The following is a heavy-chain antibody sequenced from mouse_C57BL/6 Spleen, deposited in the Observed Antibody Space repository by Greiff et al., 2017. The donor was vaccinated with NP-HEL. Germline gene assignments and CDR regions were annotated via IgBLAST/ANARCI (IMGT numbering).Heavy chain of an antibody. V-gene: IGHV5-4*01. J-gene: IGHJ4*01. Sequence: EVQGVESGGGLVKPGGSLKLSCAASGFTFSSYAMSWVRQTPEKRLEWVATISDGGSYTYYPDNVKGRFTISRDNAKNNLYLQMRHLKSEDTAMYYCARDLLRNYYAMDYWGQGTSVTVSS. CDR3: ARDLLRNYYAMDY. D-gene: IGHD1-1*01. CDR2: ISDGGSYT. CDR1: GFTFSSYA.